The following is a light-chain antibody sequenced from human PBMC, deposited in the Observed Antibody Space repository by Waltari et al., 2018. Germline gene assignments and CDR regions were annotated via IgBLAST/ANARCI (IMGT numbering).Light chain of an antibody. V-gene: IGLV3-25*03. Sequence: SYELTQPPSVSVSPGQTARITCSGDVLPKQYAYWSQQKPGQAPVLIISKDTERASGIPERFSGSTSGTTVTLTISGAQADDEADYYCQSAHSGSTHLLFGGGTKLTVL. J-gene: IGLJ2*01. CDR1: VLPKQY. CDR3: QSAHSGSTHLL. CDR2: KDT.